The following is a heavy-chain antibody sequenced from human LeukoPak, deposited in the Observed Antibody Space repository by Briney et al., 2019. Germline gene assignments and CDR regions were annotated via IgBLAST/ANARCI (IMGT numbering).Heavy chain of an antibody. D-gene: IGHD6-13*01. CDR3: VKSRLGIGYSSTWYPGDY. Sequence: GGSLRLSCAASGFTFSSYAMSWVRQATGKGLEWLSAISGRGGSTYYADSVKGRFNISRDNSKNTLYLQMNSLSAEDTAVYYCVKSRLGIGYSSTWYPGDYWGQGTLVTVSS. V-gene: IGHV3-23*01. CDR2: ISGRGGST. J-gene: IGHJ4*02. CDR1: GFTFSSYA.